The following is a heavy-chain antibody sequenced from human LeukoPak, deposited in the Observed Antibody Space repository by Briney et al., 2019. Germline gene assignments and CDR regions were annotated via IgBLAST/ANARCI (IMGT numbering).Heavy chain of an antibody. D-gene: IGHD6-19*01. J-gene: IGHJ4*02. CDR1: GFTFSSYS. CDR2: ISSSSSYI. CDR3: ARNLIAVAGTLGG. V-gene: IGHV3-21*01. Sequence: GGSLRLSCAASGFTFSSYSMNWVRQAPGKGLEWVSSISSSSSYIYYADSVEGRFTISRDNAKNSLYLQMNSLRAEDTAVYYCARNLIAVAGTLGGWGQGTLVTVSS.